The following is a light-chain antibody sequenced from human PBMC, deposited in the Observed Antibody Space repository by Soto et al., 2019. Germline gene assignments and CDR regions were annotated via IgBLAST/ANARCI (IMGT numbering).Light chain of an antibody. J-gene: IGKJ1*01. Sequence: DSVMTQSPDGLAVALGGSATINCSSGQTVLDSYNNKDYLSWYQQKAGQPPKLLIYWASSRDFGVPDRFSGSGSGTDFTLTISSLQAADVAVYYCQQYYTTPRTFGHGTKVDIK. CDR1: QTVLDSYNNKDY. V-gene: IGKV4-1*01. CDR2: WAS. CDR3: QQYYTTPRT.